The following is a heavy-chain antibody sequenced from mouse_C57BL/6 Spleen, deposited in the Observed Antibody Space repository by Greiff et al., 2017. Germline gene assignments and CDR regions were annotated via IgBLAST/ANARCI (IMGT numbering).Heavy chain of an antibody. Sequence: EVKLQESGPGLVKPSQSLSLTCSVTGYSITSGYYWNWIRQFPGNKLEWMGYISYDGSNNYNPSLKNRISITRDTSKNQFFLKLNSVTTEDTATYYCARGSNYYCDYWGQGTTLTVSA. D-gene: IGHD2-5*01. J-gene: IGHJ2*01. V-gene: IGHV3-6*01. CDR1: GYSITSGYY. CDR2: ISYDGSN. CDR3: ARGSNYYCDY.